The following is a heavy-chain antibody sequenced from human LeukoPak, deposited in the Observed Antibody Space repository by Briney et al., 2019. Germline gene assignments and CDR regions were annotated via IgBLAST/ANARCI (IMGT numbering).Heavy chain of an antibody. CDR1: GFTFSSYG. CDR2: ISYDGSNK. V-gene: IGHV3-30*18. J-gene: IGHJ4*02. D-gene: IGHD3-22*01. Sequence: GALRLSCAASGFTFSSYGMHWVRQAPGKGLEWVAVISYDGSNKYYADSVKGRFTISRDNSKNALYLQMNSLRAEDTAVYYCAKGSSADYWGQGTLVIVSS. CDR3: AKGSSADY.